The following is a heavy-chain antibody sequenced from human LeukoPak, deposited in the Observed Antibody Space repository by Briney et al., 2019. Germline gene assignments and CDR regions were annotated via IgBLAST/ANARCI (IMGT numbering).Heavy chain of an antibody. D-gene: IGHD1-1*01. Sequence: GSSVKVSCKASGGTFSSYTISWVRQAPGQGLEWMGGIIPIFGTANYAQKFQGRVTITADDSTTTAYMELSSLRSEDTAVYYCAKDSGTSFTRYDYFDYWRQGTLVTVSS. V-gene: IGHV1-69*01. J-gene: IGHJ4*02. CDR3: AKDSGTSFTRYDYFDY. CDR2: IIPIFGTA. CDR1: GGTFSSYT.